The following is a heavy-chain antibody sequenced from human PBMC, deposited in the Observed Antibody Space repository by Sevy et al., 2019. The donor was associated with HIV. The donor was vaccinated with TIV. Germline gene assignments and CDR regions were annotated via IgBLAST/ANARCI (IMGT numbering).Heavy chain of an antibody. CDR3: ARGLYYYDSSGYLY. D-gene: IGHD3-22*01. J-gene: IGHJ4*02. Sequence: GGSLRLSCAASGFTFSSYSMNWVRQAPGKGLEWVSSISSSSSYIYHADSVKGRFTISRDNAKNSLYLQMNSLRAEDTAVYYCARGLYYYDSSGYLYWGQGTLVTVSS. CDR1: GFTFSSYS. V-gene: IGHV3-21*01. CDR2: ISSSSSYI.